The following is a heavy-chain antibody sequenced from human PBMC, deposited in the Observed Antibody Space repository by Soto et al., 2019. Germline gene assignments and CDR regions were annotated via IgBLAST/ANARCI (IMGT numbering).Heavy chain of an antibody. CDR3: ARFRGSYGMDV. D-gene: IGHD3-10*01. J-gene: IGHJ6*02. CDR2: IIPILGIQ. Sequence: QVQLVQSGAEVKKPGSSVKVSCKASGGTFSSYTISWVRQAPGQGLEWMGRIIPILGIQNYAQKFQGRVTITEDKSTSTAYMELSSLRSEDTAVYYCARFRGSYGMDVWGQGTTVTVSS. CDR1: GGTFSSYT. V-gene: IGHV1-69*02.